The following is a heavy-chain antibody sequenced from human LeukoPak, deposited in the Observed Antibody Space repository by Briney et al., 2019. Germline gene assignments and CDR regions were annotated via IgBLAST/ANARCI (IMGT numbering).Heavy chain of an antibody. CDR2: IHYNAKI. D-gene: IGHD5-12*01. Sequence: SETLSLTCTVSGVTMTSYYWSWIRQAPGKGLEWVGYIHYNAKINYNPSLKSRVTLTLDTSRNQFSLNLNSVTADDTAIYYCARHYYSGYERVFDYWGQGALVTVSS. J-gene: IGHJ4*02. V-gene: IGHV4-59*08. CDR1: GVTMTSYY. CDR3: ARHYYSGYERVFDY.